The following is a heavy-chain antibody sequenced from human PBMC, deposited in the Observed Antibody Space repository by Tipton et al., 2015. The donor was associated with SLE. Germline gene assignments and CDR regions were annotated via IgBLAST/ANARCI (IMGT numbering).Heavy chain of an antibody. CDR3: AKDREVTTAWFDP. J-gene: IGHJ5*02. CDR1: GFTFTSYT. Sequence: SLRLSCVASGFTFTSYTMNWVRQAPGKGLEWVSSVSSSTIYTYYADSVKGRFTISRDNSKNTLYLQMNSLRAEDTAVYYCAKDREVTTAWFDPWGQGTLVTVSS. CDR2: VSSSTIYT. D-gene: IGHD4-17*01. V-gene: IGHV3-21*04.